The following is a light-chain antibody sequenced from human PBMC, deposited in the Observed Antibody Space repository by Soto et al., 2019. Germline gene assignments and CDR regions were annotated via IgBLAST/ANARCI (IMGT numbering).Light chain of an antibody. Sequence: EIVLTQSPATLSLSPGDRATLSCRASQSVGSYLGWYQQRPGQAPRLLIYDASNRATGIPARFSGSGSGTAFTLTISSLEPEDLAVYYCQQRSDWPSTFGGGTKVEI. CDR1: QSVGSY. CDR2: DAS. J-gene: IGKJ4*01. CDR3: QQRSDWPST. V-gene: IGKV3-11*01.